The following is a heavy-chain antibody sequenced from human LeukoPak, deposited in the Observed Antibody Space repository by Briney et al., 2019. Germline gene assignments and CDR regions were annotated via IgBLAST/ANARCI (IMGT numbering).Heavy chain of an antibody. V-gene: IGHV3-49*04. J-gene: IGHJ4*02. CDR2: IRSKAYGGTT. CDR3: SEARH. D-gene: IGHD6-6*01. Sequence: PGRSLRLSCTASGFTFGDYAMSWVRQARGKGLGWVGFIRSKAYGGTTEYPASVKGRFTISRDDSKSIAYPQMNSLKTEDTAVYYCSEARHWGQGTLVTVSS. CDR1: GFTFGDYA.